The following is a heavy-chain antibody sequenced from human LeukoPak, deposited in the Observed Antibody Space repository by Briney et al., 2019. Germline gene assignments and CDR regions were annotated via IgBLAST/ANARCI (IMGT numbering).Heavy chain of an antibody. CDR2: ISGSGGST. V-gene: IGHV3-23*01. CDR3: AKGDYSSSSWGFDY. J-gene: IGHJ4*02. CDR1: GFTFSSYA. Sequence: GGSLRLSCAASGFTFSSYAMSWVRQAPGKGLEWVSAISGSGGSTYYADSVKGRFTISRDSSKNTLYLQMNSLRAEDTAVYYCAKGDYSSSSWGFDYWGQGTLVTVSS. D-gene: IGHD6-6*01.